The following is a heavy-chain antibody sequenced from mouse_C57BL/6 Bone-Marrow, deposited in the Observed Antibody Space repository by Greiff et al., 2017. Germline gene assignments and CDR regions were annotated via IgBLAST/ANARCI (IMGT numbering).Heavy chain of an antibody. CDR2: INPSTGGT. J-gene: IGHJ1*03. Sequence: VQLQQSGPELVKPGASVKISCKASGYSFTGYYMNWVTQSPEKSLEWIGEINPSTGGTTYNQKFKAKATLTVDKSSSTAYMHLKSLTSEDSAVYYCARRGSPYWYFDVWGTGTTVTVSS. CDR1: GYSFTGYY. CDR3: ARRGSPYWYFDV. V-gene: IGHV1-42*01.